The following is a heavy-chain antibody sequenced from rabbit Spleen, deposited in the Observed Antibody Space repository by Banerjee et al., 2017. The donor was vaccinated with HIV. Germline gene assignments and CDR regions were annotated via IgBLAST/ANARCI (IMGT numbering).Heavy chain of an antibody. CDR2: IGAAITYTT. CDR1: GFSFSYNDY. J-gene: IGHJ6*01. D-gene: IGHD8-1*01. CDR3: ARDSGTSFSSYGMDL. Sequence: QQLVESGGGLVKPGASLTLTCTASGFSFSYNDYMCWVRQPPGKGPEWIACIGAAITYTTYYATWAKGRFTISKTSSTTVTLQMTSLTAADTATYFCARDSGTSFSSYGMDLWGPGTLVTVS. V-gene: IGHV1S40*01.